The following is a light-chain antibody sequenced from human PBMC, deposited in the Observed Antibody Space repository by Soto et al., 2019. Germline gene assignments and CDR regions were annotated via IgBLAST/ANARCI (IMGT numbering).Light chain of an antibody. CDR1: QSLFYSPNNKTY. CDR3: QQYYRVPQLT. Sequence: DIVMTQSPDSLAVSLGERATINCKSSQSLFYSPNNKTYLAWYQHKAGQSPKLLIYSASNRESGVPDRFSGSGSGTDFTLTISSLQAEDVAVYYCQQYYRVPQLTFGAGTKVEIK. CDR2: SAS. V-gene: IGKV4-1*01. J-gene: IGKJ4*01.